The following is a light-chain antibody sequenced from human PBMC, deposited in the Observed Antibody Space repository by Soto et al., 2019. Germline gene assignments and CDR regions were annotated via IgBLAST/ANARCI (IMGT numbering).Light chain of an antibody. CDR2: GAS. V-gene: IGKV3-15*01. CDR1: QSVGGN. J-gene: IGKJ1*01. CDR3: QQYNNWPGT. Sequence: EIVMTQSPAILSVSPGGRATLSCRASQSVGGNLAWYQQRSGQAPRLLIHGASTRATGIPARFSGSGSGTQFTLTISSLQSEDSAVYYCQQYNNWPGTFGQGTKVEIK.